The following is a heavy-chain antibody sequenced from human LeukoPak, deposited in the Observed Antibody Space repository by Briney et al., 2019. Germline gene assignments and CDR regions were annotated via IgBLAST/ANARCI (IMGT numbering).Heavy chain of an antibody. D-gene: IGHD2-2*01. CDR3: ARYAPYAPPLDY. CDR2: IYFNGRT. CDR1: GGSINRGEYY. Sequence: SSQTLSLTCTVSGGSINRGEYYCSWIRQSPGKGREWIGYIYFNGRTFYNPSLKSQVSMSVDTSKDLFSPRLSSVTAADTALYFCARYAPYAPPLDYWGQGTLVTVSS. V-gene: IGHV4-30-4*01. J-gene: IGHJ4*02.